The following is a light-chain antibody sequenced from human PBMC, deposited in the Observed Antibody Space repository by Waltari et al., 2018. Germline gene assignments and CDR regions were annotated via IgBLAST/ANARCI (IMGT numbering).Light chain of an antibody. V-gene: IGLV3-1*01. J-gene: IGLJ2*01. Sequence: SYELTQPPSVSVSPGQTASLTCSGDKLGDQYACWYQQKPGQSPVLVIYQDSKRPSGIPERFSGSNSGNTATLTFSGTQAMDEADYYCQAWDSSTVVFGGGTKLTVL. CDR1: KLGDQY. CDR2: QDS. CDR3: QAWDSSTVV.